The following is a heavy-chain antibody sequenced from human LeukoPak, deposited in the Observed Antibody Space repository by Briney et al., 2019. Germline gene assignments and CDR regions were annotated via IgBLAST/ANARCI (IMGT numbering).Heavy chain of an antibody. CDR3: TTASSGWYLTHRPDY. CDR2: IKSKTDGGTT. CDR1: GFTFSNAW. V-gene: IGHV3-15*01. J-gene: IGHJ4*02. D-gene: IGHD6-19*01. Sequence: PGGSLRLSCAASGFTFSNAWMSWVRQAPGKGLEWVGRIKSKTDGGTTDYAAPVKGRFTISRDDSKNTLYLQMNSLKTEDTAVYYCTTASSGWYLTHRPDYWGQGTLVTVSS.